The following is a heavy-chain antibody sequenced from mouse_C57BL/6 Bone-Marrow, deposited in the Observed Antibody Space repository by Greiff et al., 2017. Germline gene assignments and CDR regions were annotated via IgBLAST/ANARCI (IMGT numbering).Heavy chain of an antibody. J-gene: IGHJ3*01. CDR2: ISSGGSYT. Sequence: EVMLVESGGDLVKPGGSLKLSCAASGFTFSSYGMSWVRQTPDKRLEWVATISSGGSYTYYPDSVKGRFTISRDNAKNTLYLQMSSLKSEDTAMYYCASSCAWFAYWGQGTLVTVSA. V-gene: IGHV5-6*01. CDR3: ASSCAWFAY. CDR1: GFTFSSYG.